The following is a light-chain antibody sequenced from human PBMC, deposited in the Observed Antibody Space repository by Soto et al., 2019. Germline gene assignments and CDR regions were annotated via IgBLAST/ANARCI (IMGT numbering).Light chain of an antibody. CDR3: QQRSYLFT. CDR1: QSVSSY. Sequence: EIVMTQSPATLSVSPGERATLSCRASQSVSSYLAWYQQKPGQAPRLLIYGASTRATGIPARFSGSGSGTGFILSISSLQSEDFAVYYCQQRSYLFTFGGGTKVDIK. J-gene: IGKJ4*01. V-gene: IGKV3-15*01. CDR2: GAS.